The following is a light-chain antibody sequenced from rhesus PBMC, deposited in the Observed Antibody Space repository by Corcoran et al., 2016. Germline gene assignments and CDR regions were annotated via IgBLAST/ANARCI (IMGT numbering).Light chain of an antibody. CDR3: QQQHSYPLT. J-gene: IGKJ4*01. Sequence: DIQMTQSPSSLSASVGDTVTITCRASQGISNYLVWYQQNKGKAPKPLIYYASNLENGVPSRFSGSGAVTDFTLTISSLQAEDFAIYYCQQQHSYPLTFGGGTKVELK. CDR2: YAS. V-gene: IGKV1S14*01. CDR1: QGISNY.